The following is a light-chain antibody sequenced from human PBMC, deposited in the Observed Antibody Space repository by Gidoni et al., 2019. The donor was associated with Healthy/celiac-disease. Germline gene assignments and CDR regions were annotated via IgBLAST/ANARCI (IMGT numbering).Light chain of an antibody. CDR2: WAS. CDR3: QQYYSTPVT. Sequence: DIVMTQSQDSLAVSLGERATINCKSSQSVLYSSNNKNYLAWYQQKPGQPPKLLIYWASTRESGVPDRFSGSGSGTDFTLTISSLQAEDVAVYYCQQYYSTPVTFXXXTKVEIK. CDR1: QSVLYSSNNKNY. J-gene: IGKJ1*01. V-gene: IGKV4-1*01.